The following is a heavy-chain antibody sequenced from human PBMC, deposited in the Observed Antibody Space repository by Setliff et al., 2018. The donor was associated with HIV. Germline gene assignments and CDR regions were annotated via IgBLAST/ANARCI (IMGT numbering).Heavy chain of an antibody. D-gene: IGHD3-22*01. J-gene: IGHJ4*02. CDR3: ARGDYYDSTGYEGLDS. CDR1: SGSFSGYR. CDR2: INHRGST. Sequence: PSETLSLTCAVYSGSFSGYRWTWIRQPPGKGLEWIGEINHRGSTTYNPPLRSRVTISVDTSKNQFSLKLNSVTAADTAVYYCARGDYYDSTGYEGLDSWGRGTLVTVSS. V-gene: IGHV4-34*01.